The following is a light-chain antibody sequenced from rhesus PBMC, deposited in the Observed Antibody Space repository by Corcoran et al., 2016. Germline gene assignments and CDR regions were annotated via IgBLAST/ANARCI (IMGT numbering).Light chain of an antibody. V-gene: IGKV1-25*01. CDR2: AAS. CDR1: QGISSF. J-gene: IGKJ4*01. CDR3: QQHNSYPLT. Sequence: DIQMTQSPSSLSASVGDRVTITCRASQGISSFLVWYQQKPGKAPNLLIYAASPLQSGVPSRFSGRGSGTDFTLTISSLQPEDFATYYCQQHNSYPLTFGGGTKVEIK.